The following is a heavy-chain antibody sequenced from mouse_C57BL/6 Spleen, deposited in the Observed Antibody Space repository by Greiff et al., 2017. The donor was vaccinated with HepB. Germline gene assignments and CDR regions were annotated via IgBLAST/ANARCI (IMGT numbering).Heavy chain of an antibody. CDR1: GFNIKDYY. J-gene: IGHJ3*01. Sequence: VQLQQSGAELVRPGASVKLSCTASGFNIKDYYMHWVKQRPEQGLEWIGRIDPEDGDTEYAPKFQGKATMTADTSSNTASLQLSSLTSEDTSVYYCTTGLLSLGFAYWGQGTLVTVSA. CDR3: TTGLLSLGFAY. V-gene: IGHV14-1*01. CDR2: IDPEDGDT. D-gene: IGHD2-1*01.